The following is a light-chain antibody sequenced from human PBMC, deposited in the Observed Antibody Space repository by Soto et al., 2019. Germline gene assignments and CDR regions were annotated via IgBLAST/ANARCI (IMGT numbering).Light chain of an antibody. Sequence: QSVLTQPASVSGSPGQSITISCTGTSSDVGGYNYVSWYQQHPGKAPKLMIYEVYNRASGVSNRFAGSKSGNTASLTISGLHTDDEADYYCSSYTSSSTLVVFGGGTKLTVL. J-gene: IGLJ2*01. CDR2: EVY. CDR3: SSYTSSSTLVV. V-gene: IGLV2-14*01. CDR1: SSDVGGYNY.